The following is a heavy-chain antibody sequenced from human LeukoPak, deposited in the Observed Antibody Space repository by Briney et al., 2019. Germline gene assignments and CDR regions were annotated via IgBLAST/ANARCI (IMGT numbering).Heavy chain of an antibody. CDR3: ARRYCSSTSCPEILDY. D-gene: IGHD2-2*01. Sequence: SETLSLTCTVSSGSISSYYWSRIRQPPGKGLEWIGYIYYSGSTNYNPSLKSRVTISVDTSKNQFSLKLSSVTAADTAVYYCARRYCSSTSCPEILDYWGQGTLVTVSS. J-gene: IGHJ4*02. CDR1: SGSISSYY. CDR2: IYYSGST. V-gene: IGHV4-59*01.